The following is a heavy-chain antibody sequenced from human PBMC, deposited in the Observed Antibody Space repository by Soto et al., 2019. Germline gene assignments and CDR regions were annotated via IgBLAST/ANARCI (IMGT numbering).Heavy chain of an antibody. Sequence: GGSLRLSCAVSGFNFRGFYMSWIRQAPGKGLEWISYIGDSGSPIYYADSVRGRFTTSRDNAKNSLYLQMNSLRAEDTAVYYCARFSDWLISYSFDYWGQGALVTVPQ. D-gene: IGHD3-9*01. CDR1: GFNFRGFY. CDR2: IGDSGSPI. CDR3: ARFSDWLISYSFDY. J-gene: IGHJ4*02. V-gene: IGHV3-11*01.